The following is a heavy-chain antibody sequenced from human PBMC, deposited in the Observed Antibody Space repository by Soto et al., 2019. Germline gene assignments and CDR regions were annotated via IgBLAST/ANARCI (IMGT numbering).Heavy chain of an antibody. CDR3: ARHHGTYYDAFDI. CDR2: FYYSGST. J-gene: IGHJ3*02. D-gene: IGHD1-1*01. CDR1: GGSVSSSTYY. Sequence: QLQLQESGPGLVKPSETLSLTCTVAGGSVSSSTYYWGWIRQPPGKGLEWIATFYYSGSTYHNPSLNSRATISADTSKNQFSLKLSSVTATDTAVYYCARHHGTYYDAFDIWGQGTMVTVSS. V-gene: IGHV4-39*01.